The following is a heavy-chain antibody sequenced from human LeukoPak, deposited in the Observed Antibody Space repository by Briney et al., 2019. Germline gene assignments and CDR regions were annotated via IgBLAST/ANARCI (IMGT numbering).Heavy chain of an antibody. Sequence: SETLSLTCTVSDGSISSTAYCWGWIRQPPGKGLEWIGSIYYSGSTYYNPSLKSRVTISVDTSKDQFSLRLNSVTAADTAVYYCVRGYGDYVRFAYYYYGMDVWGQGTTVTVSS. J-gene: IGHJ6*02. V-gene: IGHV4-39*07. CDR3: VRGYGDYVRFAYYYYGMDV. D-gene: IGHD4-17*01. CDR1: DGSISSTAYC. CDR2: IYYSGST.